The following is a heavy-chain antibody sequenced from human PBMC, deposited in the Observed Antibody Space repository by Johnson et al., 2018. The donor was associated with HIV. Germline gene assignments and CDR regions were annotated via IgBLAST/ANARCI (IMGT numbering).Heavy chain of an antibody. V-gene: IGHV3-30*18. D-gene: IGHD6-19*01. CDR3: AKGGYSGCSVWAVDS. J-gene: IGHJ3*02. CDR2: ISYDGSHK. Sequence: QVQLVESGGGVVQPGRSLRLSCAASGFTFRSYGMHWVRQAPGKGLEWVAVISYDGSHKYYGDSVKGRFTISRDSSKNTVYLQMNSLTTEGTAMYYCAKGGYSGCSVWAVDSWGQGTMVNVSS. CDR1: GFTFRSYG.